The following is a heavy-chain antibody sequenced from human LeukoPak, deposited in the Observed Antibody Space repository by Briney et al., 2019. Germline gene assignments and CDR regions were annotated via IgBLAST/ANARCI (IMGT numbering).Heavy chain of an antibody. Sequence: ASVKVSCKASGYTFTSYYMHWVRQAPGQGLEWMGVINPSGGSTSYAQKFQGRVTMTRDTSTSTVYMELSSLRSEDTAVYYCARDKGTAADRPYYYYYYMDVWGKGTTVTVSS. CDR1: GYTFTSYY. J-gene: IGHJ6*03. V-gene: IGHV1-46*01. CDR3: ARDKGTAADRPYYYYYYMDV. CDR2: INPSGGST. D-gene: IGHD6-13*01.